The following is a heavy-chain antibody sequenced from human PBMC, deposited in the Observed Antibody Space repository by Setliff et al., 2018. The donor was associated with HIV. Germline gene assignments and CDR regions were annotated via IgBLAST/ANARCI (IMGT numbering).Heavy chain of an antibody. D-gene: IGHD2-8*01. CDR1: GYGFTSYW. V-gene: IGHV5-51*01. Sequence: GESLKISCKGSGYGFTSYWVGWVRQMPGEGLEWMGVIYGDGSDPRYSPSFQGQVTISADKSINTAYLQWNSLKASDTAIYYCARHASLSDRYYGLDVWGPGTTVTVSS. CDR2: IYGDGSDP. J-gene: IGHJ6*02. CDR3: ARHASLSDRYYGLDV.